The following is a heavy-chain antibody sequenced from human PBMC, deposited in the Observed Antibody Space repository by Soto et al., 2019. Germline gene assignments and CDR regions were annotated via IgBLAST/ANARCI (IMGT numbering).Heavy chain of an antibody. CDR1: GGSFTGYY. J-gene: IGHJ4*02. Sequence: ASETLSLTCAVYGGSFTGYYWSWIRQPPGKGLEWIGEIDHSGSTNYNPSLKSRVTISVDTSKNQFSLELTSVTAADTAVYYCASYSGFFYRTYFDYWGQGTLVTVSS. CDR2: IDHSGST. V-gene: IGHV4-34*01. CDR3: ASYSGFFYRTYFDY. D-gene: IGHD6-19*01.